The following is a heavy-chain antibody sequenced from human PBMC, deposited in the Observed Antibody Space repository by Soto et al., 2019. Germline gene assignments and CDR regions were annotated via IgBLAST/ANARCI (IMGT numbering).Heavy chain of an antibody. CDR1: AGSISSGGYY. V-gene: IGHV4-31*03. J-gene: IGHJ4*02. Sequence: QVQLQESGPGLVKPSQTLSLTCTVSAGSISSGGYYWGWIRQHPGKGLEWIGYIYYRGSTYYNPSLKSRVTIPADTSKNQLSLKLSSVTDADTAVYYCARKYRGYVKFDYWGQGTLVTVSS. D-gene: IGHD1-1*01. CDR2: IYYRGST. CDR3: ARKYRGYVKFDY.